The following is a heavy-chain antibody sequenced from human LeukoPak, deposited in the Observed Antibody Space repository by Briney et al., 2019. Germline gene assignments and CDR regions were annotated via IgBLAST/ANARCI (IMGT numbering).Heavy chain of an antibody. CDR1: GYTFTNYY. Sequence: ASVKVSCKASGYTFTNYYMHWVRQAPGQGLEWMGWIDPNTGDTNYSQNVQGRATMTRDTSINTAYMEFTSLGSDDTAVYYCARGRTMDGSTPPFEIWGQGTMVTVSS. D-gene: IGHD4/OR15-4a*01. CDR3: ARGRTMDGSTPPFEI. CDR2: IDPNTGDT. V-gene: IGHV1-2*02. J-gene: IGHJ3*02.